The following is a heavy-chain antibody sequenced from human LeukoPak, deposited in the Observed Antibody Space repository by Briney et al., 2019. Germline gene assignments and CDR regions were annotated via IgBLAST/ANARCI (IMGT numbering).Heavy chain of an antibody. D-gene: IGHD6-19*01. CDR2: IKSKTDGGTT. CDR3: TNFVAGTFDY. Sequence: GGSLRLSCAASGFTFSIAWMSWVRQAPGKGLEGVGRIKSKTDGGTTDYAAPVKGRFTISRDDSKNTLYLQMNSLKTEDTAVYYCTNFVAGTFDYWGQGTLVTVSS. J-gene: IGHJ4*02. CDR1: GFTFSIAW. V-gene: IGHV3-15*01.